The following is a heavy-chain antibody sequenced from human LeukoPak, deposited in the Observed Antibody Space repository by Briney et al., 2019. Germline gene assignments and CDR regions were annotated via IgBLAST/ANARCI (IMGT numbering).Heavy chain of an antibody. V-gene: IGHV3-21*01. D-gene: IGHD6-25*01. CDR1: GFTFSSYS. J-gene: IGHJ4*02. CDR3: ARDGEGAAVPYFFDY. CDR2: ISSSSSYI. Sequence: PGGSLRLSCAASGFTFSSYSMNWVRQAPGKELEWVSSISSSSSYIYYADSVKGRFTISRDNAKNSLYLQMNSLRAEDTAVYYCARDGEGAAVPYFFDYWGQGTLVTVSS.